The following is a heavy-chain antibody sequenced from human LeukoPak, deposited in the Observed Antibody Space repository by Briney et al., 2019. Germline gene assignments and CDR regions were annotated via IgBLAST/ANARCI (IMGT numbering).Heavy chain of an antibody. Sequence: SETLSLTCAVFGGSISSSNLWSWVRQPPGKGLEWIGEVSHRGDTNYNPSLKSRVTISIDKSRNQFSLRLTSVTAADTAVYYCTRGGLTFGGNWGQGILVTVSS. CDR2: VSHRGDT. D-gene: IGHD3-10*01. CDR3: TRGGLTFGGN. CDR1: GGSISSSNL. V-gene: IGHV4/OR15-8*02. J-gene: IGHJ4*02.